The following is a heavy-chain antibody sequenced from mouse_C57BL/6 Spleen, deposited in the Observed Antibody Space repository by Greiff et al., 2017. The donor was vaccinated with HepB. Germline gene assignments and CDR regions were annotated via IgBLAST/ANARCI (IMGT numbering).Heavy chain of an antibody. CDR1: GFTFSDYG. V-gene: IGHV5-17*01. CDR2: ISSGSSTI. CDR3: ARAYGSSLYWYFDV. J-gene: IGHJ1*03. Sequence: EVQRVESGGGLVKPGGSLKLSCAASGFTFSDYGMHWVRQAPEKGLEWVAYISSGSSTIYYADTVQGRFTISRDNAKNTLFLQMTSLRSEDTAMYYCARAYGSSLYWYFDVWGTRTTVTVSS. D-gene: IGHD1-1*01.